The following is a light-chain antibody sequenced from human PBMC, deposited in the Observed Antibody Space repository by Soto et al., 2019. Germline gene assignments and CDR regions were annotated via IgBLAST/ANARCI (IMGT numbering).Light chain of an antibody. CDR1: QSVSNNY. CDR2: GAS. J-gene: IGKJ1*01. V-gene: IGKV3-20*01. Sequence: EIVLTQSPGNLSLSPGERATLSCRASQSVSNNYLAWYQQKPGQAPRLLIYGASNRATGIPDRFSGSGSGTDFTLTISRLEPEDFAVYYCQQCGSSGTFGQGTKVDIK. CDR3: QQCGSSGT.